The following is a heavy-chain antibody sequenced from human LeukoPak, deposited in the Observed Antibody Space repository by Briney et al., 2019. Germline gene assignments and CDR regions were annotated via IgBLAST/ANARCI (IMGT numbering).Heavy chain of an antibody. J-gene: IGHJ4*02. Sequence: PAGSLRLSCAASGFTFSNAWMSWVRQAPGKGLEWVGRIKRKTDVGTTDYAAPVKGRFTISRDDSKNTLFLQMNSLKTEDTAVYYCTTDGEAGLDYWGRGTLATVSS. CDR3: TTDGEAGLDY. V-gene: IGHV3-15*01. CDR2: IKRKTDVGTT. D-gene: IGHD6-13*01. CDR1: GFTFSNAW.